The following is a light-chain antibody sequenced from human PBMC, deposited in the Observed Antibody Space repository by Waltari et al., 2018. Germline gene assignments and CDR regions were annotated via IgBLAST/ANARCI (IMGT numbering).Light chain of an antibody. CDR1: QSISSW. V-gene: IGKV1-5*03. Sequence: DIQMTQSPSTLSASVGDRVTITCRASQSISSWLAWYQQKPGKAPKPLIYKASSLESGVPSRFSGSGSGTEFTLTISSLQPDDFATYYCQQYNSYWAYTFGQGTKLEIK. CDR2: KAS. J-gene: IGKJ2*01. CDR3: QQYNSYWAYT.